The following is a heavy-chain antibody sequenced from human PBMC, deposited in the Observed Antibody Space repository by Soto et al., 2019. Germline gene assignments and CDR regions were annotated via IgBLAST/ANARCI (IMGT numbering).Heavy chain of an antibody. CDR2: INHRGST. D-gene: IGHD3-22*01. Sequence: SETLSLTCAVYGGSFSGYYWSWIRQPPGKGLEWIGEINHRGSTNYNPSLKSRVTISVDTSKNQFSLKLSSVTAADTAVYYCARARYYYDSSGYYIYWGQGTPVTVSS. J-gene: IGHJ4*02. V-gene: IGHV4-34*01. CDR3: ARARYYYDSSGYYIY. CDR1: GGSFSGYY.